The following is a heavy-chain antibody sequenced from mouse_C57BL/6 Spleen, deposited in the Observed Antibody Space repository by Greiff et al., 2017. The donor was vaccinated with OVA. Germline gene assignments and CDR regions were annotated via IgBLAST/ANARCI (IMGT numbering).Heavy chain of an antibody. J-gene: IGHJ2*01. Sequence: EVQRVESGGGLVKPGGSLKLSCAASGFTFSSYAMSWVRQTPEKRLEWVATISDGGSYTYYPDNVKGRFTISRDNAKNNLYLQLSQLKSEDTAMYYCAREGFTTVVGFDYWGQGTTLTVSS. V-gene: IGHV5-4*01. CDR2: ISDGGSYT. CDR1: GFTFSSYA. D-gene: IGHD1-1*01. CDR3: AREGFTTVVGFDY.